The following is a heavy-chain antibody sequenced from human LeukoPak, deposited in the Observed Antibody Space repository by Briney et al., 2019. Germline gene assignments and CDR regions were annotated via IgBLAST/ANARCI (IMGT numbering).Heavy chain of an antibody. V-gene: IGHV4-39*07. CDR2: IYHSGST. CDR3: ARVGLDWGSIDY. J-gene: IGHJ4*02. D-gene: IGHD3/OR15-3a*01. Sequence: SETLSLTCTVSGGSISSSSYYWGWIRQPPGKGLEWIGYIYHSGSTTYNPSLKSRVTISLDTSKNQFSLKLSSVTAADTAVYYCARVGLDWGSIDYWGQGTLVTVSS. CDR1: GGSISSSSYY.